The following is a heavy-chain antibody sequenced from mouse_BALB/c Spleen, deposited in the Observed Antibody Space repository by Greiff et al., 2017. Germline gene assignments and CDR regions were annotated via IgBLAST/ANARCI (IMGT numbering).Heavy chain of an antibody. CDR2: ISSGSSTI. J-gene: IGHJ2*01. CDR3: ARYGSLDY. V-gene: IGHV5-17*02. CDR1: GFTFSSFG. Sequence: EVQRVESGGGLVQPGGSRKLSCAASGFTFSSFGMHWVRQAPEKGLEWVAYISSGSSTIYYADTVKGRFTISRDNPKNTLFLQMTSLRSEDTAMYYCARYGSLDYWGQGTTLTVSS. D-gene: IGHD1-1*01.